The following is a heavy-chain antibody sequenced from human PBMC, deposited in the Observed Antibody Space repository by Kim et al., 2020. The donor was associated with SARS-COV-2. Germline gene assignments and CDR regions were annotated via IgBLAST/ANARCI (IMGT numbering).Heavy chain of an antibody. J-gene: IGHJ3*02. CDR3: ARGYSSSWYWAFDI. D-gene: IGHD6-13*01. Sequence: YPGSVKGRFTISRENAKNSLYLPMNSLRAGDTAVYYCARGYSSSWYWAFDIWGQGTMVTVSS. V-gene: IGHV3-13*01.